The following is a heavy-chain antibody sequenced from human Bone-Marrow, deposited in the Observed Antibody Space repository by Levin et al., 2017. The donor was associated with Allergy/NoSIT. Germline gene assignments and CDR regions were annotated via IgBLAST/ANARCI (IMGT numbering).Heavy chain of an antibody. CDR2: ISSDSSDL. J-gene: IGHJ3*01. CDR3: VRGIIGDVRVAHKEAFDV. D-gene: IGHD2/OR15-2a*01. V-gene: IGHV3-21*01. CDR1: GFTFSDYS. Sequence: GGSLRLSCIVSGFTFSDYSIYWVRQAPGKGLEWISSISSDSSDLYYADSVKGRFTISRDNARNSLNLQVSSLRAEDTAVYHCVRGIIGDVRVAHKEAFDVWGQGTMVTVSS.